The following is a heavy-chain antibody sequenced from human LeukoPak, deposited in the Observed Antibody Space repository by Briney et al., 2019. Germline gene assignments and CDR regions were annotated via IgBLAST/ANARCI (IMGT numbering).Heavy chain of an antibody. V-gene: IGHV1-69*13. J-gene: IGHJ4*02. CDR2: IIPIFGTA. Sequence: ASVKVSCTASGGTFSSYAISWVRQAPGQGLEWMGGIIPIFGTANYAQKFQGRVTITADESTSTAYMELSSLRSEDTAVYYCATTRTGWTDYWGQGTLVTVSS. CDR1: GGTFSSYA. CDR3: ATTRTGWTDY. D-gene: IGHD1-14*01.